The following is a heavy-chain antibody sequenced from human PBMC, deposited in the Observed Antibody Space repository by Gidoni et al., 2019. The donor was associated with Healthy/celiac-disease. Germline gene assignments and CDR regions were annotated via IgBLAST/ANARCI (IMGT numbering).Heavy chain of an antibody. CDR1: GGSFSGYY. D-gene: IGHD1-1*01. CDR3: ARCRYALPTRYFQH. V-gene: IGHV4-34*01. CDR2: INHSGST. Sequence: QVQLQQWGAGLLTPSETLSLTCAVYGGSFSGYYWSWIRQPPGKGLEWIGEINHSGSTNYNPSLKSRVTISVDTSKNQFSLKLSSVTAADTAVYYCARCRYALPTRYFQHWGQGTLVTVSS. J-gene: IGHJ1*01.